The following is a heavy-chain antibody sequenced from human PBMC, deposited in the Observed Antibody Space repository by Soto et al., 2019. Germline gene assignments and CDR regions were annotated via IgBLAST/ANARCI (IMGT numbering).Heavy chain of an antibody. J-gene: IGHJ4*02. CDR3: ARMSVGVTRKDFED. CDR2: INSHGPT. Sequence: QLQLPESGPGLVKPSETLFLTCVVSGGSIINDGFYWVWVRQSPENVLQWIASINSHGPTFYRASLRSRNNTSVTTAKRGFAPRLMSVTAADPAVYYCARMSVGVTRKDFEDWGQGARLSVSS. V-gene: IGHV4-39*02. CDR1: GGSIINDGFY. D-gene: IGHD2-21*02.